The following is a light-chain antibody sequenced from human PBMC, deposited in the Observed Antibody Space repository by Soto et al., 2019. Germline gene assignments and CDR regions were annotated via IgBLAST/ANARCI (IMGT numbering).Light chain of an antibody. J-gene: IGKJ4*01. CDR1: QNINTY. CDR3: QHYISHGVLS. CDR2: DAS. Sequence: DIKMTHSHSTLSASVLYIVNITFRSGQNINTYLAWYQQKPGKAPKLLIFDASSLESGVSSRFSGSGSGTEFTLTISSLQPDDFATYYCQHYISHGVLSFGGGTKVDIK. V-gene: IGKV1-5*01.